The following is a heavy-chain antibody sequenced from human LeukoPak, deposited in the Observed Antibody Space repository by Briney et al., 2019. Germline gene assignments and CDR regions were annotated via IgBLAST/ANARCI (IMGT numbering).Heavy chain of an antibody. Sequence: PSETLSLTCTVSGGSISSSSYYWGWIRQPPGKGLEWIGSIYYSGSTYYNPSLKSRVTISVDTSKNQFSLKLSSVTAADTAVYYCARLVLELRWGFDYWGQGTLVTVSS. CDR1: GGSISSSSYY. J-gene: IGHJ4*02. V-gene: IGHV4-39*01. D-gene: IGHD1-7*01. CDR3: ARLVLELRWGFDY. CDR2: IYYSGST.